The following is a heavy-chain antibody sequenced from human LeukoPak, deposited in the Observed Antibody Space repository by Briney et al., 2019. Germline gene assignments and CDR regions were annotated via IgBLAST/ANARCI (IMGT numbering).Heavy chain of an antibody. CDR2: INESGST. D-gene: IGHD1-26*01. CDR1: GGPFSHYY. CDR3: AARIGRYLYYFGMDV. V-gene: IGHV4-34*01. Sequence: SEALSLTCDVSGGPFSHYYWTWIRQPPGKGLEWIGEINESGSTNYDPSLKSRVTISVDTSRKHFSLNLTSATAADTAVYFCAARIGRYLYYFGMDVWGQGPRSPSP. J-gene: IGHJ6*02.